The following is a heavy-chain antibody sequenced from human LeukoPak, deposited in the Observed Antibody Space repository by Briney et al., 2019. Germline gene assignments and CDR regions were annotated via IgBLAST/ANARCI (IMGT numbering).Heavy chain of an antibody. Sequence: ASVKVSCKASGGTFSSYAISWVRQATGQGLERMGWMNPNSGNTGYAQKFQGRVTMTRNTSISTAYMELSSLRSEDTAVYYCARPSPWENWFDPWGQGTLVTVSS. D-gene: IGHD1-26*01. CDR3: ARPSPWENWFDP. J-gene: IGHJ5*02. CDR2: MNPNSGNT. V-gene: IGHV1-8*02. CDR1: GGTFSSYA.